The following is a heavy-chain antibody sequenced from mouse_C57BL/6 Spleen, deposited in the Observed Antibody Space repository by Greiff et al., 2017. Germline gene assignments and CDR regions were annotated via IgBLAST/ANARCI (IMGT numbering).Heavy chain of an antibody. Sequence: QVQLQQSGAELVRPGTSVKVSCKASGYAFTNYLIEWVKQRPGQGLEWIGVINPGSGGTNYNEKFKGKATLTADKSSSTAYIQLSSLTSEDSAVYFCARDSSDYFDYWGQGTTLTVSS. J-gene: IGHJ2*01. CDR3: ARDSSDYFDY. CDR2: INPGSGGT. D-gene: IGHD3-2*02. CDR1: GYAFTNYL. V-gene: IGHV1-54*01.